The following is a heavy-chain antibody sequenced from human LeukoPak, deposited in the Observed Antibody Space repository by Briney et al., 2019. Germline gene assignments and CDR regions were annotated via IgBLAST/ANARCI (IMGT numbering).Heavy chain of an antibody. Sequence: PGGSLRLSCDASGFSFTDYYVTRIRQAPGKGLEWVSYISRTSQSTYYGDSVAGRFTIPRDTAKNSLFLQMTSLRAEDTAVYYCARAGDSGYFPLGCFYYMDVWGKGTTVTVSS. D-gene: IGHD2-21*02. CDR2: ISRTSQST. V-gene: IGHV3-11*01. CDR1: GFSFTDYY. J-gene: IGHJ6*03. CDR3: ARAGDSGYFPLGCFYYMDV.